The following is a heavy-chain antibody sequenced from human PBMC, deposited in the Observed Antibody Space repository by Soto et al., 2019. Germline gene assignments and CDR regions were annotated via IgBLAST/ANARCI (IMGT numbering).Heavy chain of an antibody. J-gene: IGHJ5*02. CDR1: GDTISTGGYT. CDR3: ARETTTGWFDP. CDR2: TYHSGNP. D-gene: IGHD4-17*01. Sequence: SETLSLTCDVPGDTISTGGYTWAWIRQPPGKALEWIGHTYHSGNPYYNPSLKSRVIISVDRSKNQFSLKLSSVTAADTAVYCRARETTTGWFDPWGQGTLVSVSS. V-gene: IGHV4-30-2*01.